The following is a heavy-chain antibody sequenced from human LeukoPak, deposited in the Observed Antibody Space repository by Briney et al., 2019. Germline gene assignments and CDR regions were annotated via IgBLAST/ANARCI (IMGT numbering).Heavy chain of an antibody. CDR1: GYNFTSYG. CDR3: ASQSFWQLDNRGDY. Sequence: GASVKVSCKASGYNFTSYGISWVRQAPGQGLEWMGWISAYNGNTNYAQKLQGRVTMTTDTSTSTAYMELSRLRSDDTAVYYCASQSFWQLDNRGDYWGQGTLVTVSS. J-gene: IGHJ4*02. D-gene: IGHD6-13*01. V-gene: IGHV1-18*01. CDR2: ISAYNGNT.